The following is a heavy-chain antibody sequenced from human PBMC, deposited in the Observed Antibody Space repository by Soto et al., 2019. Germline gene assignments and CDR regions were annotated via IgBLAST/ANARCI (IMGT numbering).Heavy chain of an antibody. CDR1: GFTFSSYL. CDR2: IKQDGSEK. D-gene: IGHD3-3*02. V-gene: IGHV3-7*01. CDR3: AKDLGFLEWLLPDY. Sequence: GGSLSLSCAASGFTFSSYLMSLVRPAPGKGLEWVANIKQDGSEKYYVDSVKGRFTISRDNSKNTLYLQMNSLRAEDTAVYYCAKDLGFLEWLLPDYWGQGTLVTVSS. J-gene: IGHJ4*02.